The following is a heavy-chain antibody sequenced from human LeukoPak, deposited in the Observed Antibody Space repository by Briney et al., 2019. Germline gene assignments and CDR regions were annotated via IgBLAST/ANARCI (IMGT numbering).Heavy chain of an antibody. CDR1: GFIFSSYG. CDR2: ISYDGSNK. V-gene: IGHV3-30*03. J-gene: IGHJ6*02. Sequence: GGSLRLSCAASGFIFSSYGMHWVRQAPGKGLEWVAVISYDGSNKYYADSVKGRFTISRDNSKNTLYLQMNSLRAEDTAVYYCASVHYYGMEVWGQGTTVTVSS. D-gene: IGHD2-8*01. CDR3: ASVHYYGMEV.